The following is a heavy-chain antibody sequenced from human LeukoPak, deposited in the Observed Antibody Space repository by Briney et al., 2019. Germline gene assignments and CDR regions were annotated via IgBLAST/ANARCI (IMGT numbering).Heavy chain of an antibody. CDR2: INHSGST. CDR1: GGSFSGYY. Sequence: PSETLSLTCAVYGGSFSGYYWSWLRQPPGKGLEWIGEINHSGSTNYNPSLKSRVTISVDTSKNQFSLKLSSVTAADTAVYYCARGNYYDFWSGYYTYFDYWGQGTLVTVSS. V-gene: IGHV4-34*01. D-gene: IGHD3-3*01. J-gene: IGHJ4*02. CDR3: ARGNYYDFWSGYYTYFDY.